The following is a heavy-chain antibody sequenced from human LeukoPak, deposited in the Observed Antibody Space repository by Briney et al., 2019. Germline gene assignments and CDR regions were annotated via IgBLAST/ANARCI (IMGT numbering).Heavy chain of an antibody. CDR3: ARDAPGLGIAAAGRHDY. Sequence: PGGSLRLSCAASGFTLDDYVISWVRQAPGKGLEWVSGINWDGGSTGYADSVKGRFTLSRDNVQNSLYLQMNTLSAESTALYFCARDAPGLGIAAAGRHDYWGQGTLVSVS. D-gene: IGHD6-13*01. J-gene: IGHJ4*02. CDR1: GFTLDDYV. V-gene: IGHV3-20*04. CDR2: INWDGGST.